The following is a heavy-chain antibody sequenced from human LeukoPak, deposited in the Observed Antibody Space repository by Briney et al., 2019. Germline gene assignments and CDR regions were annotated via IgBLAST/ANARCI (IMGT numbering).Heavy chain of an antibody. CDR1: GGTFSSYA. CDR2: IIPILGIA. Sequence: PVKVSCKASGGTFSSYAISWVRQAPGQGLEWMGRIIPILGIANYAQKFQGRVTITADKSTSTAYMELSSLRSEDTAVYYCARGPTVTIIFDCWGQGTLVTVSS. D-gene: IGHD4-17*01. V-gene: IGHV1-69*04. J-gene: IGHJ4*02. CDR3: ARGPTVTIIFDC.